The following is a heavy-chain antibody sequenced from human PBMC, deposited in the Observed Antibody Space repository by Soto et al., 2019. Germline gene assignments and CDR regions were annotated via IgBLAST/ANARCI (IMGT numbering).Heavy chain of an antibody. V-gene: IGHV1-18*01. J-gene: IGHJ6*02. D-gene: IGHD3-3*01. CDR2: ISAYNGNT. CDR3: ARDSLFGVVKYYYYGMDV. CDR1: GYTFTSYG. Sequence: ASVKVSFKASGYTFTSYGISWVRQAPGQGLEWMGWISAYNGNTNYAQKLQGRVTMTTDTSTSTAYMELRSLRSDDTAVYYCARDSLFGVVKYYYYGMDVWGQGTTVTVSS.